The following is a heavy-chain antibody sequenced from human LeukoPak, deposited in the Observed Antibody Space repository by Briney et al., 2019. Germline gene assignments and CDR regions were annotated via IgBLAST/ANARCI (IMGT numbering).Heavy chain of an antibody. V-gene: IGHV4-39*01. Sequence: SETLSLTCTVSGGSISSSSYYWGWIRPPPGKGLEWIGSIYYSGSTYYNPSLRSRVTISVDTSKNQFSLKLSSVTAADTAVYYCARGQWLPTPIDYWGQGTLVTVSS. D-gene: IGHD6-19*01. J-gene: IGHJ4*02. CDR2: IYYSGST. CDR3: ARGQWLPTPIDY. CDR1: GGSISSSSYY.